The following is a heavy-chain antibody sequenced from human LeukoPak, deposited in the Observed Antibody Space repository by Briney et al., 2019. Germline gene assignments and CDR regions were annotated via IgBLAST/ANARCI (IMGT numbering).Heavy chain of an antibody. CDR3: ARDDGYCSSTSCPPRREWLLPLDY. Sequence: SRTLSLTCAISGDSVSSNSAAWNWIRQSPSRGLEWLGRTYYRSKWYNDYAVSVKSRITINPDTSKNQFSLQLNSVTPEDTAVYYCARDDGYCSSTSCPPRREWLLPLDYWGQGTLVTVSS. CDR1: GDSVSSNSAA. D-gene: IGHD2-2*01. V-gene: IGHV6-1*01. J-gene: IGHJ4*02. CDR2: TYYRSKWYN.